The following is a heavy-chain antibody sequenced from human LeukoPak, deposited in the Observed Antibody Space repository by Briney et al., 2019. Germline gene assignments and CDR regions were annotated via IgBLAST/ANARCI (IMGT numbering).Heavy chain of an antibody. J-gene: IGHJ4*02. Sequence: GASVKVSCKASGGTFTSYAISWVRQAPGQGLEWMGGIIPIFGTANYAQKFQGRVTITADESTSTAYMELSSLRSEDTAVYYCARGDYVYYFDYWGQGTLVTVSS. V-gene: IGHV1-69*13. CDR3: ARGDYVYYFDY. CDR1: GGTFTSYA. D-gene: IGHD4-17*01. CDR2: IIPIFGTA.